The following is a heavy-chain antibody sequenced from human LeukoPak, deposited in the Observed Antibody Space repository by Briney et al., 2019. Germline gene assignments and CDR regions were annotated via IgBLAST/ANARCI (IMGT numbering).Heavy chain of an antibody. Sequence: GGSLRLSCAASGFTFSDYWMTWVRQAPGKGLEWVANIKHHGSEKNYADSVKGRFTISRDNAKNSLYLQMNSLRAEDTAVYYCARLKGAYYDSSYMDVWGKGTTVTVSS. V-gene: IGHV3-7*01. J-gene: IGHJ6*03. CDR1: GFTFSDYW. D-gene: IGHD5-12*01. CDR2: IKHHGSEK. CDR3: ARLKGAYYDSSYMDV.